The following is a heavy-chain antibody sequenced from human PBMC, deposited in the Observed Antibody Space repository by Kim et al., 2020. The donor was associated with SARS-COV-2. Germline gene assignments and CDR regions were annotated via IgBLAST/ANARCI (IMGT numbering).Heavy chain of an antibody. D-gene: IGHD5-12*01. CDR1: GGSFSGYY. V-gene: IGHV4-34*01. CDR3: ARGSGVRGYSGYALRLGFDP. CDR2: INHSGST. J-gene: IGHJ5*02. Sequence: SETLSLTCAVYGGSFSGYYWSWIRQPPGKGLEWIGEINHSGSTNYNPSLKSRVTISVDTSKNQFSLKLSSVTAADTAVYYCARGSGVRGYSGYALRLGFDPWGQGTLVTVSS.